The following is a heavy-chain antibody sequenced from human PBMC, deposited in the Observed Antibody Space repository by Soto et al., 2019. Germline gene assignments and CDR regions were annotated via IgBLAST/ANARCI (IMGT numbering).Heavy chain of an antibody. D-gene: IGHD3-10*01. Sequence: GGSLRLSCAASGFTVSSNYMSWVRQAPGKGLEWVSVIYSGGSTYYADSVKGRFTISRDNSKNTLYLQMNSLRAEDTAVYYCRLWLGDYYLDSDYWAQRTLVTGSS. V-gene: IGHV3-66*01. CDR1: GFTVSSNY. CDR2: IYSGGST. J-gene: IGHJ4*02. CDR3: RLWLGDYYLDSDY.